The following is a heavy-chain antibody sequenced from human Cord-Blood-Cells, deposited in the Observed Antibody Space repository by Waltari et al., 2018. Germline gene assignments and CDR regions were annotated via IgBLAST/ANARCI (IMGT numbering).Heavy chain of an antibody. CDR2: VSPIFGTA. Sequence: QVQLVQSGAEVKKPGSSVKVSCKASGGTFSSYAISWVRQAPGQGLEWMGGVSPIFGTANTAKKFQGRVTITADESTSTAYMELSSLGAEDTAVYYCARDETIVVVISYYYYYGMDVWGQGTTVTVSS. CDR3: ARDETIVVVISYYYYYGMDV. J-gene: IGHJ6*02. D-gene: IGHD3-22*01. CDR1: GGTFSSYA. V-gene: IGHV1-69*01.